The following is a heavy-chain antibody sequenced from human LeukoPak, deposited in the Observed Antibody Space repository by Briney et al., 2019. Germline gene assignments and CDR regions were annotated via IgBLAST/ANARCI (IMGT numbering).Heavy chain of an antibody. D-gene: IGHD1-26*01. CDR3: ARATGNTDY. Sequence: SETLSLTCAVYGGSFSGYYWSWIRQPPGKGLEWIGEINHSGSTNYNPSLKSRVTISVDTSKNQFSLKLSSVTAADTAVCYCARATGNTDYSGQGTLVTVSS. J-gene: IGHJ4*02. V-gene: IGHV4-34*01. CDR2: INHSGST. CDR1: GGSFSGYY.